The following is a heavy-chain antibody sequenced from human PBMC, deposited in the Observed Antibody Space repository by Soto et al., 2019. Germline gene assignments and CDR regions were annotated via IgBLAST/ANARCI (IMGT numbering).Heavy chain of an antibody. D-gene: IGHD3-22*01. V-gene: IGHV1-3*01. CDR1: GCTISSNT. CDR2: INAILGIT. J-gene: IGHJ4*02. Sequence: GASVKVCCKESGCTISSNTRQWLRQATEQGLEWMGWINAILGITKYAQKFQGRVTITRDTSASTAYMELSSLRSEDTAVYYCARTGAGLYYYDSSGYFNYWGQGTLVTVSS. CDR3: ARTGAGLYYYDSSGYFNY.